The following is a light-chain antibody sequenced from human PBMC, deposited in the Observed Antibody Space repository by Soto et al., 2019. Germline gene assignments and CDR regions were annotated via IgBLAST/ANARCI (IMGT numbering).Light chain of an antibody. J-gene: IGKJ1*01. Sequence: DIQMTQSPSTLSASVGDRVTITCRASQSITIWLAWYQQKPGKAPNLLIYNASIVESGVPSRFSGSGSGTEFTLTIKSLQPDDFSTYDCQQYSSYSWTFGQGTKVEIK. CDR1: QSITIW. V-gene: IGKV1-5*03. CDR3: QQYSSYSWT. CDR2: NAS.